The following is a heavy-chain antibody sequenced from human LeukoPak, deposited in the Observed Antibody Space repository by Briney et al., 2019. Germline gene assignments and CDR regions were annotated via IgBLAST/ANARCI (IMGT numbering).Heavy chain of an antibody. V-gene: IGHV3-21*01. CDR1: GFTFSSYS. J-gene: IGHJ4*02. CDR3: ASLYCSSTSCLL. Sequence: PGWSLRLSCAASGFTFSSYSMNWVRQAPGKGLAGVSSISSSSSYIYYADSVKGRFTISRDNAENSLYLQMNSLRAEDTAVYYCASLYCSSTSCLLWGQGTLVSVSS. D-gene: IGHD2-2*01. CDR2: ISSSSSYI.